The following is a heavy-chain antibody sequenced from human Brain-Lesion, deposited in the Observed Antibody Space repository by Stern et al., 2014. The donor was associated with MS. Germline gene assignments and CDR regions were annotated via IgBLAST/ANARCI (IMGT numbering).Heavy chain of an antibody. J-gene: IGHJ4*02. Sequence: QVQLQESGPGLVKPSQTLSLTCNVSGGSISSGSDYWSWLQQPVGKGLQWIGRIHPSGSAYYTPSLKSRVTISTDTSKNQFSLELTSATAADTAIYYCASGYRIFDYWGQGILVTVSS. V-gene: IGHV4-61*02. CDR2: IHPSGSA. CDR1: GGSISSGSDY. CDR3: ASGYRIFDY. D-gene: IGHD5-18*01.